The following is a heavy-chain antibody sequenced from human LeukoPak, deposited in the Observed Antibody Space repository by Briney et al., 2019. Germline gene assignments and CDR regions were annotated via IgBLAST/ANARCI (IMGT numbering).Heavy chain of an antibody. D-gene: IGHD3-22*01. CDR1: GFTFSSHL. J-gene: IGHJ4*02. V-gene: IGHV3-33*08. Sequence: GGSLRLSCAASGFTFSSHLMHWVRQAPGKGLEWVAVIWYDGSNKYYADSVKGRFTISRDNSKNTLYLQMNSLRAEDTAVYYCARVGPIYYDSSGYSTSFDYWGQGTLVTVSS. CDR2: IWYDGSNK. CDR3: ARVGPIYYDSSGYSTSFDY.